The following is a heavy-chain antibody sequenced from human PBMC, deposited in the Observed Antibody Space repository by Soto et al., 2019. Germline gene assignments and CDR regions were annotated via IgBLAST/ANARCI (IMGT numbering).Heavy chain of an antibody. CDR1: GGSISCDY. CDR2: IYDSGST. V-gene: IGHV4-59*01. CDR3: AAPPRY. Sequence: PSETLSLTCTVSGGSISCDYWSWIRQPPGKGLEWIGYIYDSGSTNYNPSLKSRVTISVDTSKNQFSLKLTSVTAADTAVYYCAAPPRYWGQGTLVTVS. J-gene: IGHJ4*02. D-gene: IGHD6-6*01.